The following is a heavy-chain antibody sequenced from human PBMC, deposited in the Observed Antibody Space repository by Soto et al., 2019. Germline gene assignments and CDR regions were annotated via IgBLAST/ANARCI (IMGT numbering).Heavy chain of an antibody. CDR2: INHSGST. CDR1: GGSFSGYY. V-gene: IGHV4-34*01. CDR3: ARGLGSSTIFGYYMAV. Sequence: SETLFLTCAVYGGSFSGYYRSWIRQPPGKGLEWIGEINHSGSTNYNPSLKSRVTISVDTSKNQFSLKLSSVTAADTAVYYCARGLGSSTIFGYYMAVWGKGTTVTVS. J-gene: IGHJ6*03. D-gene: IGHD3-3*01.